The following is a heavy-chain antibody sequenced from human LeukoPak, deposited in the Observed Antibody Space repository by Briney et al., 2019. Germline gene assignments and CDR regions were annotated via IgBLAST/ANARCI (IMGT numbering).Heavy chain of an antibody. CDR2: ISYDAAYT. Sequence: GGSLRLSCEVSGFTFSDFGMHWVRQAPGKGLEWLAIISYDAAYTHTSKSLKGRFTISRDNANNTLSLQMTSLRPEDTAVYYCAKEVHDHIWGRSHVNNFDPWGQGTLVTVSS. CDR1: GFTFSDFG. J-gene: IGHJ5*02. CDR3: AKEVHDHIWGRSHVNNFDP. V-gene: IGHV3-30*18. D-gene: IGHD3-16*01.